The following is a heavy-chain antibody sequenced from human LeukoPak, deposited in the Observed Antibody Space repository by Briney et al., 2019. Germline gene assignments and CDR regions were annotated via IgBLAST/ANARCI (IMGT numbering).Heavy chain of an antibody. Sequence: SETLSLTCSVSGDSVTNYYWSWIRQPPGKGLEYIGYIFYRGNSNYSPSLKSRLTMSVDTSRNQLSLKLSSVTAADTAVYYCARRMGRRFGERYYYYHYMDVWGKGTTVTISS. J-gene: IGHJ6*03. CDR3: ARRMGRRFGERYYYYHYMDV. CDR2: IFYRGNS. D-gene: IGHD3-10*01. CDR1: GDSVTNYY. V-gene: IGHV4-59*02.